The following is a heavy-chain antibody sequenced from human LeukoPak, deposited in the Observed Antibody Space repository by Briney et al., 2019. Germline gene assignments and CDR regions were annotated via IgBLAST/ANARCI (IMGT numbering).Heavy chain of an antibody. CDR3: ARSRGDGLLGIDY. V-gene: IGHV1-69*13. CDR2: IIPIFGTA. Sequence: SVKVSCKVSGYTLTELSMHWVRQAPGQGLEWMGGIIPIFGTANYAQKFQGRVTITADESTSTAYMELSSLRSEDTAVYYCARSRGDGLLGIDYWGQGTLVTVSS. J-gene: IGHJ4*02. D-gene: IGHD3/OR15-3a*01. CDR1: GYTLTELS.